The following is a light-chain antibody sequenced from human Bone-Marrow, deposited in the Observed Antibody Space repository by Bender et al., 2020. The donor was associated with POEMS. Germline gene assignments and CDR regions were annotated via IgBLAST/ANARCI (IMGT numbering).Light chain of an antibody. CDR3: SSHAGSNNLVV. CDR1: SSDVGTYNL. Sequence: QSALTQPASVSGSPGQSITISCTGTSSDVGTYNLVSWYQQHPGKAPKLMIYEGSKRPSGVSNRFSGSKSGNTASLTVSGLQPEDEADYHCSSHAGSNNLVVFGGGTKLTVL. J-gene: IGLJ2*01. V-gene: IGLV2-14*02. CDR2: EGS.